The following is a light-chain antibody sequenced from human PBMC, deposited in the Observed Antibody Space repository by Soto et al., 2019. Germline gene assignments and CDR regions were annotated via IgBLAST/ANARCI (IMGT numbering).Light chain of an antibody. J-gene: IGKJ4*01. CDR1: QDIKNY. V-gene: IGKV1-33*01. CDR2: DAS. Sequence: DIQMTQSPSSLSASVGDRVTITCQASQDIKNYLNWYQQKPGKAPNLLIYDASNLKTGVPSRFSRSGSGTHFTFTISSLQPEDIATYYCQHYDHLPPLSCGGGTKVEIK. CDR3: QHYDHLPPLS.